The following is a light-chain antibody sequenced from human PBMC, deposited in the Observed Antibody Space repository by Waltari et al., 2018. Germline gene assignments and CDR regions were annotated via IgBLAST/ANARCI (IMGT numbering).Light chain of an antibody. V-gene: IGLV2-23*01. Sequence: QPALTQPASVSGSAGQSVTISCTGTRGDIGPYNLVPWYQQHPGKAPNLIIYEDKQRPSGVSPRFSASKSGNTASLTISGLQAEDEADYHCCSYAGSFTLVFGGGTKVTIL. CDR2: EDK. CDR3: CSYAGSFTLV. CDR1: RGDIGPYNL. J-gene: IGLJ2*01.